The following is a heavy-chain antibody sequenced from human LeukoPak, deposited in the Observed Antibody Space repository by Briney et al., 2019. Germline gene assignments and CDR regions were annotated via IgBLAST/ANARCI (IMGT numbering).Heavy chain of an antibody. Sequence: GGSLRLSCAGSGFTFSNYWMSWVRQAPGKGLEWVANIKQDGSENSYVDSVKGRFTISRDNAKNSLYLQMNGLRVEDTAVYYCARVRGSGCLDYWGQGSLVTVSS. CDR3: ARVRGSGCLDY. J-gene: IGHJ4*02. D-gene: IGHD6-25*01. V-gene: IGHV3-7*03. CDR2: IKQDGSEN. CDR1: GFTFSNYW.